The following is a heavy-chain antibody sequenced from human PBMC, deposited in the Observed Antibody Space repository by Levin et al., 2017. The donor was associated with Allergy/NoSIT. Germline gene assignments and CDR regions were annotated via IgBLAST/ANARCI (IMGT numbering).Heavy chain of an antibody. J-gene: IGHJ3*02. V-gene: IGHV3-23*01. CDR1: RFTFSSYA. D-gene: IGHD2-15*01. Sequence: GGSLRLSCAASRFTFSSYAMTWVRQAPGKGLEWVSVISSNGVYTYYADSVKGRFTISRDNSKNTLYLQMNSLTAEDTALYFCAREGGYCPSRQFGDAFDIWGQGTMVTVSS. CDR3: AREGGYCPSRQFGDAFDI. CDR2: ISSNGVYT.